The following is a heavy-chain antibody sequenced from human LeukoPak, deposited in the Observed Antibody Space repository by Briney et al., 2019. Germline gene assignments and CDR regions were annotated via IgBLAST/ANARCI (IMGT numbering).Heavy chain of an antibody. Sequence: GGSLRLSCAPSGFTFNIYSMSWVRQAPGRGRGWVANIKKDGREKSYVDSVKGRFTISRDNAKNSLYLQMNSLKTEDTALYYCTRGRRPLAAAGAYYFDCWGQGSLVTVSS. V-gene: IGHV3-7*03. CDR2: IKKDGREK. D-gene: IGHD6-25*01. J-gene: IGHJ4*02. CDR1: GFTFNIYS. CDR3: TRGRRPLAAAGAYYFDC.